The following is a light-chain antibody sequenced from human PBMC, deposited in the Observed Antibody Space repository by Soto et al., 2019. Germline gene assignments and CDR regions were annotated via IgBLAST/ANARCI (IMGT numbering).Light chain of an antibody. V-gene: IGKV3-15*01. CDR1: QSVSSSY. CDR2: GAS. J-gene: IGKJ1*01. Sequence: EIVLTQSPGTLSLSPGERATLSCRASQSVSSSYLAWYQQKPGQAPRLLIYGASTRATGIPARFSGSGPGTEFTLTISSLQSEDFAVYYCQQYNNWPRTFGQGTKVDIK. CDR3: QQYNNWPRT.